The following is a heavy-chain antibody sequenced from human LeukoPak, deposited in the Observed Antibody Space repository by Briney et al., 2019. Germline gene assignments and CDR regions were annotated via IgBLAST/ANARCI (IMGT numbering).Heavy chain of an antibody. CDR2: IYPGDSDT. V-gene: IGHV5-51*01. Sequence: RQMPGXGLEWMGIIYPGDSDTRYSPSFQGQVTISADKSISTAYLQWSSLKASDTAMYYCARERRRGNWFDPWGQGTLVTVSS. J-gene: IGHJ5*02. CDR3: ARERRRGNWFDP.